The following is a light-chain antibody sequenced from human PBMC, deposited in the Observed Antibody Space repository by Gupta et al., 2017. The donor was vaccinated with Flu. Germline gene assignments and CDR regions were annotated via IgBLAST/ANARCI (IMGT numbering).Light chain of an antibody. J-gene: IGKJ1*01. CDR3: QQYDAWPAWT. Sequence: ATLSMSPGERATLSCRASQSVSTNLAWYQQKPGQAPRLLIYGASTRATGIPARFSGSGSGTEFTLTIGSLQSEDFAVYYCQQYDAWPAWTFGQGTKV. CDR1: QSVSTN. CDR2: GAS. V-gene: IGKV3-15*01.